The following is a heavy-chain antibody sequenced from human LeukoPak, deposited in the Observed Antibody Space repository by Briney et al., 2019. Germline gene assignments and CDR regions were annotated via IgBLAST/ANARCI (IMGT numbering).Heavy chain of an antibody. D-gene: IGHD3-22*01. Sequence: GGSLRLSCAASGFTFSSYAMHWVRQAPGKGLEWVAVISYDGSNKYYADSVKGRFTISRDNSKNTLYLQMNSLRAEDTAVYYCARDYYDSSGYYYSVHGYWGQGTLVTVSS. J-gene: IGHJ4*02. CDR1: GFTFSSYA. CDR3: ARDYYDSSGYYYSVHGY. CDR2: ISYDGSNK. V-gene: IGHV3-30-3*01.